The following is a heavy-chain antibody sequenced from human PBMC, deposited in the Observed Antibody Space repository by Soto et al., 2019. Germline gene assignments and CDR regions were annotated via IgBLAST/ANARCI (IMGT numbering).Heavy chain of an antibody. CDR3: ATRVGPVGVLDY. Sequence: ASVKVSCKASGYTFTNDFMHWVRQAPGQGLEWMGIINPSGSSTNYAQKFQGRVTMTRDTSTSTLYMELRSLRSEDTAVYYCATRVGPVGVLDYWGLGTLVTVSS. J-gene: IGHJ4*02. V-gene: IGHV1-46*01. D-gene: IGHD1-26*01. CDR1: GYTFTNDF. CDR2: INPSGSST.